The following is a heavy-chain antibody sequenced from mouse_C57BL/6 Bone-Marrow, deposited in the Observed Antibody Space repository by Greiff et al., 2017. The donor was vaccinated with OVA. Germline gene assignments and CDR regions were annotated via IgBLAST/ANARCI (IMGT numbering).Heavy chain of an antibody. Sequence: QVQLQQSGAELVKPGASVKLSCKASGYTFTSYWMHWVKQRPGQGLEWIGMIHPNSGSTNYNEKFKSKATLTVDKSSSTAYMQLSSLTSEDSAVYYCTRAGLCGSSPHFDYWGQGTTLTVSS. V-gene: IGHV1-64*01. CDR2: IHPNSGST. CDR1: GYTFTSYW. CDR3: TRAGLCGSSPHFDY. D-gene: IGHD1-1*01. J-gene: IGHJ2*01.